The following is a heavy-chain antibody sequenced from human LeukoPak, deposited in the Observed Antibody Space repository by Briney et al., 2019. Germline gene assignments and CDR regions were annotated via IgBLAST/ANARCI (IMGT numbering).Heavy chain of an antibody. Sequence: GGSLRLSCAASGFTFSSYAMHWVRQAPGKGLEWVAVISYDGSNKYYADSVKGRFTISRDNSKNTLYLQMNSLRAEDTAVYYYARGEPVDTDSHFDYRGQGTLVTVSS. CDR3: ARGEPVDTDSHFDY. CDR1: GFTFSSYA. D-gene: IGHD5-18*01. V-gene: IGHV3-30*04. CDR2: ISYDGSNK. J-gene: IGHJ4*02.